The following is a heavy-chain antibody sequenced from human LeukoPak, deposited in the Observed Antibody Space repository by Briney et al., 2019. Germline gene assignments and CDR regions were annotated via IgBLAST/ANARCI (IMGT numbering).Heavy chain of an antibody. CDR1: GFTFSSYS. CDR2: ISSSSSTI. D-gene: IGHD3-22*01. CDR3: ARGAYYYDSSGWYFDY. J-gene: IGHJ4*02. V-gene: IGHV3-48*01. Sequence: GGSLRLSCAASGFTFSSYSMNWVRQAPGKGLEWVSYISSSSSTIYYADSVKGRFTISRDNAKNSLYLQMDSLRAEDTAVYYCARGAYYYDSSGWYFDYWGQGTLVTVSS.